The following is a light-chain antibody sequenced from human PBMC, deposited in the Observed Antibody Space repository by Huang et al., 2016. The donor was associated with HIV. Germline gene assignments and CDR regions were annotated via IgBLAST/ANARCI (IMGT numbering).Light chain of an antibody. V-gene: IGKV1-5*03. CDR3: QYGET. CDR1: QNISSW. CDR2: KIS. J-gene: IGKJ1*01. Sequence: DIQMIQSPSTLSALVGDRLTTTCRARQNISSWLAWYQQKPGKAPRLLIYKISSLESGVPSRFSGSSSGTEFTLTISSLQPDDIETYYCQYGETFGQGSKVEVK.